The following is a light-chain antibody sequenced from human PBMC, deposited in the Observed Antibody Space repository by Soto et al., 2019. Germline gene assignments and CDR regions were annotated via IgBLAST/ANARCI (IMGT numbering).Light chain of an antibody. CDR3: CSYTTSNNRQI. CDR2: DVS. J-gene: IGLJ1*01. V-gene: IGLV2-14*01. CDR1: SSDVGGYNY. Sequence: QSVLTQPASVSGSPGQSITISCTGTSSDVGGYNYVSWYQQHPGKAPKFMIYDVSNRPSGVSNRFSGSKSGNTASLTISGLQAEDEADYYCCSYTTSNNRQIFGPGTKVTVL.